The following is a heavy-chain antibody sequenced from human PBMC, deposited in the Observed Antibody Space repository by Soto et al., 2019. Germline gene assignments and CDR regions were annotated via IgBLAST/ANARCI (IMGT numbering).Heavy chain of an antibody. D-gene: IGHD3-16*01. CDR3: AREKFGRQIEYGMDV. V-gene: IGHV4-31*03. CDR1: GGSISSGGYY. Sequence: QVQLQESGPGLVKPSQTLSLTCTVSGGSISSGGYYWSWIRQHPGKGLEWIGYIYYSGSTYYNPSLKSRVTISVDTSKNQFSLKLSSVTAADTAVYYCAREKFGRQIEYGMDVWGQGTTVTVSS. CDR2: IYYSGST. J-gene: IGHJ6*02.